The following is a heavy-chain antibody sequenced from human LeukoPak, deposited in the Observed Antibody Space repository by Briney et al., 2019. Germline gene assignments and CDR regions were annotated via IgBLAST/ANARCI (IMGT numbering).Heavy chain of an antibody. V-gene: IGHV3-30*01. J-gene: IGHJ4*02. CDR2: ISYDGSNK. D-gene: IGHD3-22*01. Sequence: GRSLRLSCAASGFTFSSYAMHWVRQAPGKGLEWVAVISYDGSNKYYADSVKGRFTISRDNSKNTLYLQMNILRAEDTAVYYCARDFGRFSGLFDYWGQGTLVTVSS. CDR1: GFTFSSYA. CDR3: ARDFGRFSGLFDY.